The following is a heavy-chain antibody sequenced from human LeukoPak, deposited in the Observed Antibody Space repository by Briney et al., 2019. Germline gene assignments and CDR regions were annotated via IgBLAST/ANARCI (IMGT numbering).Heavy chain of an antibody. CDR3: XXXXXGNSGNIDS. CDR1: GFAFSSYA. J-gene: IGHJ4*02. V-gene: IGHV3-30*03. Sequence: GRSLRLSCVASGFAFSSYAMHWVRQAPGKGLEWVSSISSGGTNRFYAGSVKGRFTISREDSKNTVYLQMNSLRTEDTAVYYCXXXXXGNSGNIDSWGQGTLVTVSS. CDR2: ISSGGTNR. D-gene: IGHD5-12*01.